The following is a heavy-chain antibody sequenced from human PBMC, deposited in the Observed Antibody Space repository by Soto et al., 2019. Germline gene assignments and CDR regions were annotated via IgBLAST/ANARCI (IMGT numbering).Heavy chain of an antibody. J-gene: IGHJ5*02. CDR3: ARGRGKKNWFDP. V-gene: IGHV4-34*01. CDR2: INHSGST. CDR1: GGSFSGYY. Sequence: SETLSLTCAVYGGSFSGYYWSWIRQPPGKGLEWIGEINHSGSTNYNPSLKSRVTISVDTSKNQFSLKLSSVTAADTAVYYCARGRGKKNWFDPWGQGTLVTVSS.